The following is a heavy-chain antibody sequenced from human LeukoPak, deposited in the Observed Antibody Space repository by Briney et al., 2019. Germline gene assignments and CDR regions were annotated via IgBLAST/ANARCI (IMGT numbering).Heavy chain of an antibody. D-gene: IGHD3-22*01. V-gene: IGHV4-59*01. CDR2: IYYSGST. CDR3: ARVTRYYDSSGFDY. CDR1: GGSISSYY. Sequence: SETLSLTCTVSGGSISSYYWSWIRQPPGKGLEWIGYIYYSGSTNYNPSLKGRVTISVDTSKNQFSLKPSSVTAADTAVYYCARVTRYYDSSGFDYWGQGTLVTVSS. J-gene: IGHJ4*02.